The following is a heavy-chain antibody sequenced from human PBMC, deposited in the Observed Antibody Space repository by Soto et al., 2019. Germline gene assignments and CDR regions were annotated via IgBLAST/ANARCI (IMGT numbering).Heavy chain of an antibody. D-gene: IGHD2-15*01. J-gene: IGHJ5*02. CDR1: GGSISSSSYY. CDR2: IYYSGST. Sequence: ETLSLTCTVSGGSISSSSYYWGWIRQPPGKGLEWIGSIYYSGSTYYNPSLKSRVTISVDTSKNQFSLKLSSVTAADTAVYYCARSGSGGSWPPGSWGQGTLVTVSS. V-gene: IGHV4-39*01. CDR3: ARSGSGGSWPPGS.